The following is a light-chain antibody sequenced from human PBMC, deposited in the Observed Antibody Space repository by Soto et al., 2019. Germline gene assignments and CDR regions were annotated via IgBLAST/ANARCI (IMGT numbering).Light chain of an antibody. V-gene: IGLV2-8*01. CDR3: SSCAGSNNPYV. Sequence: QSVLTQPPSASGSPGQSVTTSCTGTSSDVGGCKFDSWYQQYPGKAPKLIIYEVSKRPSGVPDRFSGSKSGNTASLTVSGLQAEDEADYYCSSCAGSNNPYVFGTGTKLTVL. CDR1: SSDVGGCKF. J-gene: IGLJ1*01. CDR2: EVS.